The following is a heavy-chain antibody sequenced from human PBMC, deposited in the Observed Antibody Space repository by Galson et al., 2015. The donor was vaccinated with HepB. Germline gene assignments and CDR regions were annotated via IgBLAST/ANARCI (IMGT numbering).Heavy chain of an antibody. D-gene: IGHD2-8*01. J-gene: IGHJ4*02. CDR1: GDSITSEW. V-gene: IGHV4-4*02. Sequence: SETLSLTCAVSGDSITSEWYSWVRQPPGKGLEWLAEMYHTGSTNYNPSLKSRLTMTLDKPKNQVSLQLTSVTAADTAIYYCVQNGPNHLRSWGQGTLVTVSS. CDR3: VQNGPNHLRS. CDR2: MYHTGST.